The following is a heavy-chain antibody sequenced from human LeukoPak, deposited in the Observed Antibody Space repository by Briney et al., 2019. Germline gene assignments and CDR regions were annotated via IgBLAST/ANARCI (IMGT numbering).Heavy chain of an antibody. CDR1: GFTFSTYW. J-gene: IGHJ4*02. D-gene: IGHD3-3*01. CDR2: IKQDGSKK. V-gene: IGHV3-7*01. Sequence: GGSLRLSCAASGFTFSTYWMTWVCQAPGKGLEWVANIKQDGSKKYYVDSVEGRFTISRDNAKNSLYLQMNSLRAEDTAVYYCARDRNTDFWSGYYTNYFDYWGQGTLVTVSS. CDR3: ARDRNTDFWSGYYTNYFDY.